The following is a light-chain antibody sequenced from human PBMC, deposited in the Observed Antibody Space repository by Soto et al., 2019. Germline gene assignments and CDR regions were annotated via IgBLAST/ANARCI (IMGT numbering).Light chain of an antibody. CDR3: LQDHIYPWT. CDR2: AAS. CDR1: QDIRNG. V-gene: IGKV1-6*01. Sequence: AVQMTQSPSSLSASVGDRVTITCRASQDIRNGLGWYRQKPGKAPELLIYAASSLQSGVPSRFSGSASGTDFTLTISSLQPEDFATYYCLQDHIYPWTFGQGTKVEI. J-gene: IGKJ1*01.